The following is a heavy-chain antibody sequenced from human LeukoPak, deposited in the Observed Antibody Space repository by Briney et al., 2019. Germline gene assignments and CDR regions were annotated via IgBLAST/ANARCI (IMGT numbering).Heavy chain of an antibody. Sequence: PSGTLSLTCAVSGGSISSSNWWSWVRQPPGKGLEWIGETYHSGSTNYNPSLKSRVTISVDTSKNQFSLKLNSVTAADSAVYYCARCGAQLNWFDPWGPGTRLRVPS. J-gene: IGHJ5*02. D-gene: IGHD2-2*01. CDR3: ARCGAQLNWFDP. CDR1: GGSISSSNW. CDR2: TYHSGST. V-gene: IGHV4-4*02.